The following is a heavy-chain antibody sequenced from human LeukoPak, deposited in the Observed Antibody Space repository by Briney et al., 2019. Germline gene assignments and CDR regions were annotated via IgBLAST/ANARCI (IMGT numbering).Heavy chain of an antibody. V-gene: IGHV3-23*01. CDR3: ARGYSGSYLSRYYYYYMDV. CDR2: FRGSGAAT. Sequence: GGSLRLSCAASGFTFSSYAMNWVRQAPGKGLKWVSGFRGSGAATFYADSVKGRFTISRDNSKNTLYLQMNSLRAEDTAVYYCARGYSGSYLSRYYYYYMDVWGKGTTVTVSS. CDR1: GFTFSSYA. D-gene: IGHD1-26*01. J-gene: IGHJ6*03.